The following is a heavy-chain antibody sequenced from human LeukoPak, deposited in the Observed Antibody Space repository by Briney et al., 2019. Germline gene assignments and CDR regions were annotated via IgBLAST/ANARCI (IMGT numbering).Heavy chain of an antibody. CDR3: ARGSGVYPLDFDS. CDR1: GVSITSHF. J-gene: IGHJ4*02. V-gene: IGHV4-59*08. D-gene: IGHD2-15*01. Sequence: SETLSLTCTVSGVSITSHFWSWIRQAPGKGLEWIGHIYYSGSTNYNPSFKSRVTMSIDTSKNLFSLNLNSVTAADTAIYYCARGSGVYPLDFDSWGQGTLVAVSS. CDR2: IYYSGST.